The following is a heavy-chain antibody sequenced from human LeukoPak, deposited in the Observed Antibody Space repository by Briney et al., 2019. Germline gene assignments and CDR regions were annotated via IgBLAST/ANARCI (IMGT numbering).Heavy chain of an antibody. CDR1: GFTFSSYW. Sequence: GGSLRLSCAASGFTFSSYWMTWVRQAPGKGLEWVANIREDGSEKYYVDSVKGRFTISRDNAKNSLYLQMNSLRAEDTALYYCARGFRFGEFDHWGQGTQVTVSS. D-gene: IGHD3-10*01. V-gene: IGHV3-7*03. CDR2: IREDGSEK. J-gene: IGHJ4*02. CDR3: ARGFRFGEFDH.